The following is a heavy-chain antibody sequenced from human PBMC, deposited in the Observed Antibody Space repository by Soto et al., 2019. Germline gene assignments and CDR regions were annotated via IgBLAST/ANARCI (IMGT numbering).Heavy chain of an antibody. J-gene: IGHJ4*02. Sequence: GGSLRLSCAASGFTFSSYGMHWVRQAPGKGLEWVAVIWYDGSNKYYADFVKGRFTISRDNSKNTLYLQMNSLRAEDTAVYYCARDSAFPRQYYDSSGPIDYWGQGTLVTVSS. CDR1: GFTFSSYG. D-gene: IGHD3-22*01. CDR3: ARDSAFPRQYYDSSGPIDY. CDR2: IWYDGSNK. V-gene: IGHV3-33*01.